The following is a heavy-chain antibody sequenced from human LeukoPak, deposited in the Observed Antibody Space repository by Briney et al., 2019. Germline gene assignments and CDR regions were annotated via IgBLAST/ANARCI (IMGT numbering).Heavy chain of an antibody. V-gene: IGHV4-30-2*01. Sequence: SQTLSLTCAVSAGSINRGDYYWSWIRQPPGKGLEWIGHISHCGSTNYSPSLKSRVTISVDRSKNQFSLKMSSVTAADTAVYYCARLLYYYDSSSYSPEVLDYWGQGTLVTVSS. CDR3: ARLLYYYDSSSYSPEVLDY. D-gene: IGHD3-22*01. CDR1: AGSINRGDYY. CDR2: ISHCGST. J-gene: IGHJ4*02.